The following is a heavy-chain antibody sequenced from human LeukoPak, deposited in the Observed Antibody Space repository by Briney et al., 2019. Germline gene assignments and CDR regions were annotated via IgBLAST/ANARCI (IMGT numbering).Heavy chain of an antibody. CDR3: AKDTHDGTPYYYFDY. CDR1: GFTVSSNY. Sequence: GGSLRLSCAASGFTVSSNYMSWVRQAPGKGLEWVSVIYSGGSTYYADSVKGRFTISRDNSRNTLYLQMNSLGAEDTAVYYCAKDTHDGTPYYYFDYWGQGTLVTVSS. CDR2: IYSGGST. D-gene: IGHD1-26*01. J-gene: IGHJ4*02. V-gene: IGHV3-53*05.